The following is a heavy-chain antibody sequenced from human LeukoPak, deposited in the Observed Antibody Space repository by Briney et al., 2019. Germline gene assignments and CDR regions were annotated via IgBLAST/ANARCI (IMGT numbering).Heavy chain of an antibody. CDR2: INWNGGST. D-gene: IGHD1-1*01. CDR1: GFTFDDYG. J-gene: IGHJ3*02. Sequence: PGGSLRLSCAASGFTFDDYGMSSVRQAPGKGLEWVSGINWNGGSTGYADSVKGRFTISRDNAKNSLYLQMNSLRAEDTAVYYCARDMGNDLWTFDIWGQGTMVTVSS. V-gene: IGHV3-20*04. CDR3: ARDMGNDLWTFDI.